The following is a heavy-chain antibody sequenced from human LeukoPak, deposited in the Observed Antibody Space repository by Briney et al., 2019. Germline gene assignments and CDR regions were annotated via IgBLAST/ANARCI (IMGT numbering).Heavy chain of an antibody. Sequence: PGGSLRLSCAASGFTFSSYGMHWVRQAPGKGLEWVAFIRYDGSNKYYADSVKGRFTISRDNSKNTLYLQMNSLRAEDTAVYYCAKAYDFWSGYRDPHPYYFDYWGQGTLVTVSS. CDR2: IRYDGSNK. J-gene: IGHJ4*02. D-gene: IGHD3-3*01. CDR3: AKAYDFWSGYRDPHPYYFDY. V-gene: IGHV3-30*02. CDR1: GFTFSSYG.